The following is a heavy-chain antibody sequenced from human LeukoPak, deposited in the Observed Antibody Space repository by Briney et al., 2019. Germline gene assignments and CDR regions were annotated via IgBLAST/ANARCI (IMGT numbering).Heavy chain of an antibody. Sequence: ASVKVSCKASGGTFSSYAISWVRQAPGQGLEWMGGIIPIFGTANYAQKFQGRVTITTDESTSTAYMELSSLRSEDTAVYYCARVLTPPYYYYMDVWGKGTTVTVSS. J-gene: IGHJ6*03. D-gene: IGHD4-23*01. CDR3: ARVLTPPYYYYMDV. CDR1: GGTFSSYA. V-gene: IGHV1-69*05. CDR2: IIPIFGTA.